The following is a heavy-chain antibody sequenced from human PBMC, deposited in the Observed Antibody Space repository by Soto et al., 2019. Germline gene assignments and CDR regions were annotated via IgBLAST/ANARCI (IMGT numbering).Heavy chain of an antibody. Sequence: SETLSLTCTVSGGSISSYYWSWIRQPPGKGLEWIGYIYYSGSTNYNPSLKSRVTISVDTSKNQFSLKLSSVTAADTAVYYCASAPLGYCTNGVCSYYFDYWGQGTLVTVSS. CDR1: GGSISSYY. J-gene: IGHJ4*02. CDR2: IYYSGST. D-gene: IGHD2-8*01. CDR3: ASAPLGYCTNGVCSYYFDY. V-gene: IGHV4-59*01.